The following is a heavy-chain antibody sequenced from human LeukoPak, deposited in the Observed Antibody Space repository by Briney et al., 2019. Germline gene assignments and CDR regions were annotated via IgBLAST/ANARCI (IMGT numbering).Heavy chain of an antibody. J-gene: IGHJ4*02. CDR1: GFPFSTFP. D-gene: IGHD2-21*02. Sequence: GGSLRLSCQASGFPFSTFPMSWVRQAPGKGLEWVSTLSGDGSNTYYADSVKGRFTISRDTSKNTLFLQMNSLRADDTAIYYCTKGGHGDYWGQGTMVTVSS. CDR3: TKGGHGDY. CDR2: LSGDGSNT. V-gene: IGHV3-23*01.